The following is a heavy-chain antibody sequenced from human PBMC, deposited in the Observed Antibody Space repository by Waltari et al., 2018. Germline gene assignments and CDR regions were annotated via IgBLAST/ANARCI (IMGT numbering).Heavy chain of an antibody. CDR2: IDSSGST. CDR3: ARDPWFDS. CDR1: GASVGSGNYF. J-gene: IGHJ5*01. Sequence: QVQLQESGPGLVKPSQTLSLTCTVSGASVGSGNYFWTGIRQPAGKGLEWIGHIDSSGSTTYNSSLKSRAIISLGTSKNQFSLTLNSVTAADTAVYFCARDPWFDSWGQGTLVIVSS. V-gene: IGHV4-61*09.